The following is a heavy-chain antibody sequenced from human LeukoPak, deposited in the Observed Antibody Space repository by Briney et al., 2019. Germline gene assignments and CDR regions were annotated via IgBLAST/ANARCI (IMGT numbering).Heavy chain of an antibody. CDR3: ARYYDSSGYYVY. Sequence: ASVKVSCKASGYTLTGYYMHWVRQAPGQGLEWMGWINPNSGGTNYAQKFQGRVTMTRDTSISTAYMELSRLRSDDTAVYYCARYYDSSGYYVYWGQGTLVTVSS. CDR2: INPNSGGT. D-gene: IGHD3-22*01. J-gene: IGHJ4*02. V-gene: IGHV1-2*02. CDR1: GYTLTGYY.